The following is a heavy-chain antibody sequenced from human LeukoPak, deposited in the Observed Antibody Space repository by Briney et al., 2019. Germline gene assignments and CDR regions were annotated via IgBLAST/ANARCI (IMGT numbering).Heavy chain of an antibody. J-gene: IGHJ5*02. CDR1: GYAFTGYY. D-gene: IGHD6-6*01. Sequence: VASVKVSCKASGYAFTGYYMHWVRQAPGQGLEWMGWINPNSGGTNYAQKFQGRVTMTRDTSISTAYMELSRLRSDDTAVYYCARLKQLASANWFDPWGQGTLVTVSS. CDR3: ARLKQLASANWFDP. CDR2: INPNSGGT. V-gene: IGHV1-2*02.